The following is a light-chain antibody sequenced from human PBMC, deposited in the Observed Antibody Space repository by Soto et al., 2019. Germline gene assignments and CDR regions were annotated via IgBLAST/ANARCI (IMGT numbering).Light chain of an antibody. J-gene: IGLJ2*01. Sequence: QSALTQPRSVSGSPGQSVTISCTGTSSDVGGYNYVSWYQQHPGKAPKLILYDVSQRPSGVPDRFSGSKSGNTASLTISGLQAEDEADYHCCSYAGSYTNVALGGGTKLTVL. CDR2: DVS. V-gene: IGLV2-11*01. CDR1: SSDVGGYNY. CDR3: CSYAGSYTNVA.